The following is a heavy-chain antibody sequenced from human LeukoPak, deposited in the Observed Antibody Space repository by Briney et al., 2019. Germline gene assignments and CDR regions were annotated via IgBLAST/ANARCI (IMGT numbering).Heavy chain of an antibody. J-gene: IGHJ4*02. V-gene: IGHV3-7*03. CDR2: IKQDETEK. Sequence: GGSLRLSCTASGFTFSNFWMGWVRQAPGKGLEWVANIKQDETEKFYLGSVKGRFTVSRDNSKNTLFLQMNSLRAEDTAVYYCAKDGGLWVSAHWGDSWGRGTLVTVSS. CDR1: GFTFSNFW. CDR3: AKDGGLWVSAHWGDS. D-gene: IGHD7-27*01.